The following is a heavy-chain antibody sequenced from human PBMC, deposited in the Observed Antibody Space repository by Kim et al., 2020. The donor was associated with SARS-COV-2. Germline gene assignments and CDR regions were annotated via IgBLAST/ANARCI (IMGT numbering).Heavy chain of an antibody. CDR2: ISGSGGST. CDR1: GFTFSSYA. Sequence: GGSLRLSCAASGFTFSSYAMSWVRQAPGKGLEWVSAISGSGGSTYYADSVKGRFTISRDNSKNTLYLQMNSLRAEDTAVYYCAKEGPYSNSYGLYYYYYGMDVWGQGTTVTVSS. D-gene: IGHD4-4*01. CDR3: AKEGPYSNSYGLYYYYYGMDV. V-gene: IGHV3-23*01. J-gene: IGHJ6*02.